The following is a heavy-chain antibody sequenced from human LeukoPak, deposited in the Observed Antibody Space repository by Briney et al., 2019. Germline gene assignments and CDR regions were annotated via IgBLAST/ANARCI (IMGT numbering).Heavy chain of an antibody. Sequence: GGALRLSCAASGFTFSRYWMTWVRQAPGKGLEWVANIKQDGSEKYYVDSVKGRFTISRDNAKNSLYLQMNSLRAEDTAVYYCARDWWGGGRGDYWGQGTLVTVSS. D-gene: IGHD2-15*01. CDR3: ARDWWGGGRGDY. J-gene: IGHJ4*02. CDR2: IKQDGSEK. CDR1: GFTFSRYW. V-gene: IGHV3-7*03.